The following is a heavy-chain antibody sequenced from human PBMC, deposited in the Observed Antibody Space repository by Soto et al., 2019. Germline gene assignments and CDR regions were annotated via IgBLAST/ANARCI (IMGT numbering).Heavy chain of an antibody. D-gene: IGHD4-17*01. CDR3: ARGEAFYGPFDY. CDR2: IYYSGST. Sequence: PSETLSLTCTVSGGSISSGGYYWSWIRQHPGKGLEWIGYIYYSGSTYYNPSLKSRVTISVDTSKNQSSLKLSSVTAADTAVYYCARGEAFYGPFDYWGQGTLVTVSS. J-gene: IGHJ4*02. V-gene: IGHV4-31*03. CDR1: GGSISSGGYY.